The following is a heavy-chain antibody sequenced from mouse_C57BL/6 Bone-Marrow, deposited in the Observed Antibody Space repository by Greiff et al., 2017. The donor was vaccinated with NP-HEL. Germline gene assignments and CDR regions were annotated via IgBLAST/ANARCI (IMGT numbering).Heavy chain of an antibody. V-gene: IGHV1-81*01. Sequence: QVQLQQSGAELARPGVSVKLSCKASGYTFTSYGISWVKQRTGQGLEWIGEIYPRSGNTYYNEKFKGKATLTADKSSSTAYMELRSLTSEDSAVYFCAHYDDAMDYWGQGTSVTVSS. J-gene: IGHJ4*01. CDR1: GYTFTSYG. CDR2: IYPRSGNT. CDR3: AHYDDAMDY. D-gene: IGHD2-4*01.